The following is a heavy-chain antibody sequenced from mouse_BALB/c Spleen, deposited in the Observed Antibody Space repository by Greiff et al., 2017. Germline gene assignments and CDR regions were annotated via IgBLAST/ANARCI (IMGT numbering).Heavy chain of an antibody. CDR3: ARHYWAMDY. CDR2: IWAGGGT. CDR1: GFSLTSYG. V-gene: IGHV2-9*02. Sequence: QVQLKESGPGLVAPSQSLYISCTVSGFSLTSYGVHWVRQPPGKGLEWLGVIWAGGGTNNNSALMSRLSISNNNSKNQVFLKMNSLQTDDTAMYYCARHYWAMDYWGQGTSVTVSS. J-gene: IGHJ4*01.